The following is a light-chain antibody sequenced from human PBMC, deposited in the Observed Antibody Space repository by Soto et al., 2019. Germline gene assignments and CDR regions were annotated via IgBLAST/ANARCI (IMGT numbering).Light chain of an antibody. CDR3: MSYTTASSFV. J-gene: IGLJ1*01. CDR2: DVS. CDR1: RSDIGTYNY. Sequence: QSVLTQPASMSGSPGQSITISCTGTRSDIGTYNYLSWYQQHPGKAPRLVISDVSNRPSGVSNRFSGSKSGNTASLTSTGLQTEDVADDYCMSYTTASSFVFGSGTQLTVL. V-gene: IGLV2-14*03.